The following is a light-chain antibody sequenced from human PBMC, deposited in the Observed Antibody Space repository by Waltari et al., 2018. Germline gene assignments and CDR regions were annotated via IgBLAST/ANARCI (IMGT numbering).Light chain of an antibody. J-gene: IGLJ2*01. CDR1: SSAIGRHNY. V-gene: IGLV2-14*03. Sequence: QSALTQPASVSGSPGQSITISCPGTSSAIGRHNYVTWYQQHSGKAPKLLIYDVSNRPSGVSYRFSGSRSGNTASLTISGLQADDEADYFCSSWTGTSTLVLFGGGTRLTVL. CDR3: SSWTGTSTLVL. CDR2: DVS.